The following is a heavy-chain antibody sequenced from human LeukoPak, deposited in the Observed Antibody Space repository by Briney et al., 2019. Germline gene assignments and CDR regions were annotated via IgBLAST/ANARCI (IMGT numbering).Heavy chain of an antibody. CDR3: ARGPSIAARYDAFDI. D-gene: IGHD6-6*01. V-gene: IGHV3-20*01. J-gene: IGHJ3*02. Sequence: GGSLRLSCAASGFSFDDYGMSWVRQAPGKGLEWVCGVNWNGGSTGYADSVKGRFTISRDNAKNSLYLQVISLRAEDTAVYHCARGPSIAARYDAFDIWGQGTMVTVSS. CDR1: GFSFDDYG. CDR2: VNWNGGST.